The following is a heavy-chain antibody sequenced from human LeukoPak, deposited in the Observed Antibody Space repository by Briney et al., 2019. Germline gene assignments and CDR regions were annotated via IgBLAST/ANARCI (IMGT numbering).Heavy chain of an antibody. D-gene: IGHD2-15*01. CDR3: ARTSPRAATFDS. CDR2: ITHSGST. Sequence: SETLSLTCAVYGESFSGYYWSWIRQPPGKGLEWIGEITHSGSTNYNPSLRNRVTISVDTSKKQFSLNLSSVTAADTAVYYCARTSPRAATFDSWGQGTLVTVSS. CDR1: GESFSGYY. V-gene: IGHV4-34*01. J-gene: IGHJ4*02.